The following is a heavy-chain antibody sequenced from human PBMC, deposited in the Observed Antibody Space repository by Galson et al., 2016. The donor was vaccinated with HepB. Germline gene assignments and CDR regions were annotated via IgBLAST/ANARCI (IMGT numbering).Heavy chain of an antibody. D-gene: IGHD2-8*01. J-gene: IGHJ3*01. CDR3: ARDVLYAFDL. CDR1: GYPFTRNG. V-gene: IGHV1-18*01. Sequence: SVKVSCKASGYPFTRNGISWVRQAPGQVLEWMGWIGANSGNTNYAQKFQGRVTLTRDTSTSTAYLELRSLRYDDTAVYYCARDVLYAFDLWGQGTVVTVSS. CDR2: IGANSGNT.